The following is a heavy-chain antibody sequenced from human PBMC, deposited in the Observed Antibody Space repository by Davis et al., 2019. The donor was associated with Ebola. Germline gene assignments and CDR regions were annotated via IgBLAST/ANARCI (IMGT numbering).Heavy chain of an antibody. Sequence: PGGSLRLSCAASGFTFSTYSMNWVRQAPGKGLEWVSYISSSSSNIYYADSVKGRFTISRDNAQKSLYLHMNSLRDEDTAVHYCARGEYYHDIYYYWGQGTLVTVSS. J-gene: IGHJ4*02. V-gene: IGHV3-48*02. CDR3: ARGEYYHDIYYY. CDR1: GFTFSTYS. D-gene: IGHD3-22*01. CDR2: ISSSSSNI.